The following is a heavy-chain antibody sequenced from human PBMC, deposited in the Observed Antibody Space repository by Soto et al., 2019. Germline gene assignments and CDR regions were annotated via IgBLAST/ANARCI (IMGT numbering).Heavy chain of an antibody. Sequence: GESLKISCKDSVYSFTSYWISWVRQMPGKGLEWIGRIDPSDSYTNYSPSFQGHVTISADKSISTAYLQWSSLKASDTAMYYCARQYYDSSGYYYYYYYGMDVWGQGTTVTVSS. CDR2: IDPSDSYT. J-gene: IGHJ6*02. CDR1: VYSFTSYW. V-gene: IGHV5-10-1*01. D-gene: IGHD3-22*01. CDR3: ARQYYDSSGYYYYYYYGMDV.